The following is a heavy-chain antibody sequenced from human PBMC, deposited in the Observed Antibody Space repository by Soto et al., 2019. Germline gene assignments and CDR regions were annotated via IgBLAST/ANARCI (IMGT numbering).Heavy chain of an antibody. Sequence: EVQLVESGGGLVQPGGSLRLSCASSGFTFSSCSMNWVRQSPGKGLEWVSFISGSGDTKYYADSVKGRFTISRDNAKNSLSLQMSSLRDEDTGVYYCAKYCSSDVCFDYWGQGTLVTVSS. CDR2: ISGSGDTK. CDR3: AKYCSSDVCFDY. D-gene: IGHD2-8*01. CDR1: GFTFSSCS. V-gene: IGHV3-48*02. J-gene: IGHJ4*02.